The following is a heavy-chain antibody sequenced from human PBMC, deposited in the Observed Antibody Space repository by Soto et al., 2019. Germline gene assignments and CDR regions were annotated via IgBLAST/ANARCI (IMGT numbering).Heavy chain of an antibody. Sequence: EVQLVESGGGLVQPGGSLRLSCAASGFTFSSYWMSWVRQAPGKGLEWVVSIKHDAGETYYLDSVKGRFSVSRDNAKNSLYLQMDSLRVEDTAVYYCVRCAVNCHPYGMDVWGQGATVTVSS. V-gene: IGHV3-7*01. D-gene: IGHD2-15*01. J-gene: IGHJ6*02. CDR1: GFTFSSYW. CDR2: IKHDAGET. CDR3: VRCAVNCHPYGMDV.